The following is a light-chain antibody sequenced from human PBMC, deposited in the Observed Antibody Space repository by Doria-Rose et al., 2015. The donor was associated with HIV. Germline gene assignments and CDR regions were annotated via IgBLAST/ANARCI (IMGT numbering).Light chain of an antibody. V-gene: IGLV1-51*01. CDR3: GTWDSSLSAWV. CDR2: ENS. J-gene: IGLJ3*02. Sequence: KVTISCSGSGSNIGSNSVSWYQHLPGTAPEVLIYENSRRPSGIPERFSGSKSGTSATLGVTRLQTGDEADYYCGTWDSSLSAWVFGGGTKLTVL. CDR1: GSNIGSNS.